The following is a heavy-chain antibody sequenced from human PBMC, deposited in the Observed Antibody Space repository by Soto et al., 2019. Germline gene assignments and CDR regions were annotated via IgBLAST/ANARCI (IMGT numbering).Heavy chain of an antibody. CDR3: ARIPVETSMIYWFDP. CDR2: IYYSGNT. Sequence: PSETLSLTCTVSGDSVTSGNYYWSWIRQPPGKGLEWIGYIYYSGNTNYSPSLKSRVTISLDTSNNQFSLKVSSVTAADTALYYCARIPVETSMIYWFDPWGQGTLVTVSS. J-gene: IGHJ5*01. CDR1: GDSVTSGNYY. D-gene: IGHD5-18*01. V-gene: IGHV4-61*01.